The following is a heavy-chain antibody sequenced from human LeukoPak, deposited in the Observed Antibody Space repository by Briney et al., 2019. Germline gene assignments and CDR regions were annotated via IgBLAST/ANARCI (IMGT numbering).Heavy chain of an antibody. CDR3: AKIDLLLWFGELSDY. Sequence: GGSLRLSCAASGFTFSSYGMHWVRQAPGKGLEWVAVISYDGSNKYYADSVKGRFTISRDNSKNTLYLQMNSLRAEDTAVYYCAKIDLLLWFGELSDYWGQGTLVTVSS. V-gene: IGHV3-30*18. CDR2: ISYDGSNK. D-gene: IGHD3-10*01. J-gene: IGHJ4*02. CDR1: GFTFSSYG.